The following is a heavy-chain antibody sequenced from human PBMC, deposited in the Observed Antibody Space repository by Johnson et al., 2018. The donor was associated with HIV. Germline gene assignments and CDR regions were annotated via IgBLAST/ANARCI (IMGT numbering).Heavy chain of an antibody. Sequence: QVQLVESGGGLVKPGGSLRLSCAASVFTFSDYYMSWIRQAPGKGPEWVSYITGSGTVVYYADSVKGRFTISRDNAKNSLYLQMNSLRADDTAVYYCARGGSDVFDIWGRGTMVTVSS. CDR3: ARGGSDVFDI. CDR2: ITGSGTVV. J-gene: IGHJ3*02. V-gene: IGHV3-11*04. D-gene: IGHD3-16*01. CDR1: VFTFSDYY.